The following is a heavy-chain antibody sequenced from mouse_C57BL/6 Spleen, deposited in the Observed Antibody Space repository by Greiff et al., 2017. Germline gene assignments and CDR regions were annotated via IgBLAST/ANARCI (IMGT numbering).Heavy chain of an antibody. Sequence: EVQLQQSGPELVKPGASVKIPCKASGYTFTDYNMDWVKQSNGKSLEWIGDINPNNGGTIYNQKFKGKATLTVDKSSSTAYMELRSLTSEDTAVYYCARPNYYGSSPYAMDYWGQGTSVTVSS. CDR3: ARPNYYGSSPYAMDY. D-gene: IGHD1-1*01. J-gene: IGHJ4*01. CDR2: INPNNGGT. V-gene: IGHV1-18*01. CDR1: GYTFTDYN.